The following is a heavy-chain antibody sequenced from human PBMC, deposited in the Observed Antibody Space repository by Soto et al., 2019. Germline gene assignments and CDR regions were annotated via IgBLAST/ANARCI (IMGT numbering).Heavy chain of an antibody. CDR3: GKVNSMWRQPEAFDI. D-gene: IGHD3-10*02. V-gene: IGHV3-23*01. Sequence: AGGLPLSGAGSGFTFNNDALNWVRQAPGKGLEWVSSISGTGGSTFYAGSAKGRFTISRDNSKNTLFLQMTSLRAEDTAVYYCGKVNSMWRQPEAFDIPGPTTMLT. J-gene: IGHJ3*02. CDR2: ISGTGGST. CDR1: GFTFNNDA.